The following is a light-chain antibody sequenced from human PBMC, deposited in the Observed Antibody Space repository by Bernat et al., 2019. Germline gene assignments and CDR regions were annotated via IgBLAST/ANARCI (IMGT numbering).Light chain of an antibody. CDR3: QHRSNWPLIT. CDR1: QSVSSY. J-gene: IGKJ5*01. V-gene: IGKV3-11*01. Sequence: EIVLTQSPATLSLSPGEIATLSCRASQSVSSYLAWYQQKPGQAPRLLIYDASNRATGIPARFSGSGSGTDFTLTISSLEPEDFAVYYCQHRSNWPLITFGQGTRLEIK. CDR2: DAS.